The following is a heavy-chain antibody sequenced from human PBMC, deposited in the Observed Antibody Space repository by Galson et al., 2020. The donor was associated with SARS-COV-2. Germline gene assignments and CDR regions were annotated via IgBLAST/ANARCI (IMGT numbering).Heavy chain of an antibody. CDR2: ISYDGSNK. J-gene: IGHJ6*02. CDR1: GFTFSSYG. D-gene: IGHD6-19*01. Sequence: TGGSLRLSCAASGFTFSSYGMHWVRQAPGKGLEWVAVISYDGSNKYYADSVKGRFTISRDNSKNTLYLQMNSLRAEDTAVYYCAKDLAHDSRGWYGHYYYGMDVWGQGTTVTVSS. V-gene: IGHV3-30*18. CDR3: AKDLAHDSRGWYGHYYYGMDV.